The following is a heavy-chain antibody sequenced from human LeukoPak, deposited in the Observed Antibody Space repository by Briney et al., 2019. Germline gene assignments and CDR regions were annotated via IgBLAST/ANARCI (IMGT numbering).Heavy chain of an antibody. CDR3: ARAPDRIRFGP. CDR1: GGSLRADL. CDR2: IHPGGST. V-gene: IGHV4-34*01. J-gene: IGHJ5*02. Sequence: PSETLSLTCAVYGGSLRADLWSWIRQPPGKGLEWIGDIHPGGSTKYNPSLESRVTISVDTSKNQFSLRLTSVTAADTAVYYCARAPDRIRFGPWGQGALVTVSS. D-gene: IGHD1-14*01.